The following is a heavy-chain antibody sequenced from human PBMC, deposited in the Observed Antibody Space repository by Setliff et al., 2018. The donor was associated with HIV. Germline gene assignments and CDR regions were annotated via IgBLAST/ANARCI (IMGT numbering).Heavy chain of an antibody. D-gene: IGHD6-6*01. CDR2: IWHDVTKD. J-gene: IGHJ4*02. CDR1: GFTFSTHA. Sequence: GGSLRLSCVASGFTFSTHAMHWVRQAPGKGLEWVAGIWHDVTKDYYADSVKGRFSLSGDYSKNTVSLQMNSLRAEDTAVYYCARPYSTSSWFFDYWGQGTLVTVSS. V-gene: IGHV3-33*08. CDR3: ARPYSTSSWFFDY.